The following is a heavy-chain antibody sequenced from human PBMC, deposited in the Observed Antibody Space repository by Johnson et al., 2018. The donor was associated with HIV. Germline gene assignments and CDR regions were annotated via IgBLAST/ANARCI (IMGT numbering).Heavy chain of an antibody. J-gene: IGHJ3*01. Sequence: MLLVESGGGVVQPGRSLRLSCTASGFTFSSYGLHWVRQAPGKGLEWVAVIWYDGSNKYYADSVKGRFTISRDNSKNTLYLQMNSLRAEDTAVYYCAKDLFTEREDDVFDVWGQGTMVTVSS. D-gene: IGHD1-26*01. CDR3: AKDLFTEREDDVFDV. V-gene: IGHV3-33*06. CDR2: IWYDGSNK. CDR1: GFTFSSYG.